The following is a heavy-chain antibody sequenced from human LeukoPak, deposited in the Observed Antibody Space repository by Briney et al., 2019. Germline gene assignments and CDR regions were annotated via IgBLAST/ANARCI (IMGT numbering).Heavy chain of an antibody. CDR2: MRSKVNNYAT. J-gene: IGHJ6*03. CDR3: TRWGHDNSGYHYYYYYMDV. Sequence: GGSLRLSCVISGSSLSESSIHWVRQTSGKGLEWIGRMRSKVNNYATEYNESLKGRFSISRDSDNSAHLKMNSLKPEDTAVYYCTRWGHDNSGYHYYYYYMDVWGKGTTVTVSS. D-gene: IGHD3-22*01. CDR1: GSSLSESS. V-gene: IGHV3-73*01.